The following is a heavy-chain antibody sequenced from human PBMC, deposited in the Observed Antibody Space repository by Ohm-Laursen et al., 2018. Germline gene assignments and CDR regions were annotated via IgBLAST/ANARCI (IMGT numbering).Heavy chain of an antibody. D-gene: IGHD6-6*01. Sequence: GTLSLTCAVSGYSISSGYYWGWIRQPPGKGLEWIGSIYHSGSTYYNPSLKSRVTISVDTSKNQFSLKLSSVTAADTAVYYCARGRIAARPFDYWGQGTLVTVSS. J-gene: IGHJ4*02. V-gene: IGHV4-38-2*01. CDR1: GYSISSGYY. CDR3: ARGRIAARPFDY. CDR2: IYHSGST.